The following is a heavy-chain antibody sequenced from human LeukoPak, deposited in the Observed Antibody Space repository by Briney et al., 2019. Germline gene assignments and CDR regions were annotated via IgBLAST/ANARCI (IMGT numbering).Heavy chain of an antibody. CDR3: ARGGSGSYYYYFYYMDV. D-gene: IGHD3-10*01. CDR1: GFRFNGYA. Sequence: PGGSLRLSCAASGFRFNGYAMHWVRQAPGKGLEWVAIISYDGSNKYYADSVKGRFTTSRDNSKNTLFLQMNSLGAEDTAVYYCARGGSGSYYYYFYYMDVWGKGTTVTVSS. CDR2: ISYDGSNK. V-gene: IGHV3-30*01. J-gene: IGHJ6*03.